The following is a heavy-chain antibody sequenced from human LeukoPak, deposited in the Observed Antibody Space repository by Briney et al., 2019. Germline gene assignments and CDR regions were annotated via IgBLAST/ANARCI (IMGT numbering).Heavy chain of an antibody. V-gene: IGHV1-2*02. CDR2: INPNSGDT. CDR1: GYTFTGYY. CDR3: ATQRGSYLWGTDFDY. D-gene: IGHD3-16*01. Sequence: ASVNVSCKASGYTFTGYYMHWVRQAPGQGLEWMGWINPNSGDTKYSQKFQGRVTMTRDTSISTAYMELNRLRSDDTAVYYCATQRGSYLWGTDFDYWGQGTLVTVSS. J-gene: IGHJ4*02.